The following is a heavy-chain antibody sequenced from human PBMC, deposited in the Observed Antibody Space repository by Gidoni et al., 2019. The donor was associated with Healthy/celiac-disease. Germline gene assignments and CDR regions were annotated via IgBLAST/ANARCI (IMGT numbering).Heavy chain of an antibody. D-gene: IGHD2-15*01. CDR1: GFTFRSYA. Sequence: EVQLLESGGGLVQPGGSLRLSCAAAGFTFRSYAMSWVRQAPGKGLEWVSAIRGRGGSTYYADSVKGRFTISRDNSKNTLYLQMNSLRAEDTAVYYCAKQGTGYCSGGSCYSSFVWFDPWGQGTLVTVSS. CDR2: IRGRGGST. J-gene: IGHJ5*02. V-gene: IGHV3-23*01. CDR3: AKQGTGYCSGGSCYSSFVWFDP.